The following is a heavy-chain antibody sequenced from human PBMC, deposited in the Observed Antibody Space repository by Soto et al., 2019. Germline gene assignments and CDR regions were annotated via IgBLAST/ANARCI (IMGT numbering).Heavy chain of an antibody. CDR2: IYYSGST. CDR3: ARHGYDFWSGYYRAFDY. J-gene: IGHJ4*02. V-gene: IGHV4-39*01. Sequence: NPSETLSLTCTVSGGSISSSSYYWGWIRQPPGKGLEWIGSIYYSGSTYYNPSLKSRVTISVDTSKNQFSLKLSSVTAADTAVYYCARHGYDFWSGYYRAFDYWGQGTLVTVSS. CDR1: GGSISSSSYY. D-gene: IGHD3-3*01.